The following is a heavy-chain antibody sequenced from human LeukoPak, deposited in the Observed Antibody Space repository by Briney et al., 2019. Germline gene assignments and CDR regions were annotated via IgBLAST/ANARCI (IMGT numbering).Heavy chain of an antibody. J-gene: IGHJ4*02. V-gene: IGHV4-39*07. Sequence: PSETLSLTCTVSGGSISTSSYYWGWIRQPPGKGLEWIGSIYYSGSTHYNPSLKSRVSLSLDTSKNQFSLKLSPVTAADTAVYYCVCYDILTGHNDYWGQGTLVTVSS. D-gene: IGHD3-9*01. CDR1: GGSISTSSYY. CDR3: VCYDILTGHNDY. CDR2: IYYSGST.